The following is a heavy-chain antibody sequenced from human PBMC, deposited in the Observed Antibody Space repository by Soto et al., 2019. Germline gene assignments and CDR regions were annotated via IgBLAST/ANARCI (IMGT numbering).Heavy chain of an antibody. J-gene: IGHJ6*02. D-gene: IGHD3-10*01. CDR2: INHSGST. Sequence: SETLTLTGAVSGGSVRCYYWRWIRQPPGKGLEWIGEINHSGSTNYNPSLKSRVTISVDTSKNQFSLKLSSVTAADTAVYYCARARITMVRGVIGVYYYGMHVWGQGTTVTAP. CDR1: GGSVRCYY. V-gene: IGHV4-34*01. CDR3: ARARITMVRGVIGVYYYGMHV.